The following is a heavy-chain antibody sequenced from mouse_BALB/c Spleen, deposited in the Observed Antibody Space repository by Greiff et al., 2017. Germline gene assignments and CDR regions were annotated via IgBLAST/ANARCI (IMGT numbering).Heavy chain of an antibody. Sequence: VESGGGLVQPGGSRKLSCAASGFTFSSFGMHWVRQAPEKGLEWVAYISSGSSTIYYADTVKGRFTISRDNPKNTLFLQMTSLRSEDTAMYYCAASLFDYWGQGTTLTVSS. V-gene: IGHV5-17*02. CDR1: GFTFSSFG. D-gene: IGHD6-1*01. CDR3: AASLFDY. J-gene: IGHJ2*01. CDR2: ISSGSSTI.